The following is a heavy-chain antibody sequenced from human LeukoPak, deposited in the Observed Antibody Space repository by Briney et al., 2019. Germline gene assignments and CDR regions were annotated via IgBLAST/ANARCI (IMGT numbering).Heavy chain of an antibody. CDR3: TSDTVDTAVGIDY. Sequence: PGGSLRLSCAASGFTFSSYAMSWVRQAPGKGLVWVSRINSDGSNTAYADSVKGRFTISRDNGKNTLYLQMNSLRAEDTAIYHCTSDTVDTAVGIDYWGQGTVVTVSS. J-gene: IGHJ4*02. D-gene: IGHD5-18*01. CDR1: GFTFSSYA. CDR2: INSDGSNT. V-gene: IGHV3-74*01.